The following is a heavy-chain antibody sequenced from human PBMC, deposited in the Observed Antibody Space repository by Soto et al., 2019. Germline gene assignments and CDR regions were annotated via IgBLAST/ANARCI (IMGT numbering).Heavy chain of an antibody. V-gene: IGHV3-48*03. Sequence: GVSLRLSCAASGFNFSSYEMNWVRQAPGKGLEWVSYISSSGITIYYADSVKGRFTISRDNAKNSLYLQMNSLRAEDTAVYYCARDRGIMITFGGVIEPFDYWGQGTLVTVSS. CDR1: GFNFSSYE. CDR3: ARDRGIMITFGGVIEPFDY. CDR2: ISSSGITI. J-gene: IGHJ4*02. D-gene: IGHD3-16*02.